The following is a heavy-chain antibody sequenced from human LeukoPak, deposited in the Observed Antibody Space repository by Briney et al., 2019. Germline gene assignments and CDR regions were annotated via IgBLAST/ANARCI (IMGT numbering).Heavy chain of an antibody. CDR1: GFTFSTYA. CDR2: ISGSGATT. CDR3: AKGRGGMGAAGSDY. J-gene: IGHJ4*02. D-gene: IGHD6-13*01. V-gene: IGHV3-23*01. Sequence: GGSLRLSCAVSGFTFSTYAMTWVRQAPGKGLEWVSVISGSGATTYYADSVKGRFTISRDNSQNTLFLQMNSLRADDTAVYYCAKGRGGMGAAGSDYWGQGTLVTVSS.